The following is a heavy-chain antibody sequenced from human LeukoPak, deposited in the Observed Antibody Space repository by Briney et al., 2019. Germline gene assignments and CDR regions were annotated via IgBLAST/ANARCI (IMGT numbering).Heavy chain of an antibody. CDR2: ISSSSSYI. CDR3: ASAYYDYVWGSYRYTFDC. Sequence: GGSLRLSCAASGFTFSSYSMNWVRQAPGKGLEWVSSISSSSSYIYYADSVKGRFTISRDNAKNSLYLQMNSLRAEDTAVYYCASAYYDYVWGSYRYTFDCWGQGTLVTVSS. D-gene: IGHD3-16*02. CDR1: GFTFSSYS. V-gene: IGHV3-21*01. J-gene: IGHJ4*02.